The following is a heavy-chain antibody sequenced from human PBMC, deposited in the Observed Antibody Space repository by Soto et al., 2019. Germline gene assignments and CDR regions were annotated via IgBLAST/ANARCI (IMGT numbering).Heavy chain of an antibody. J-gene: IGHJ3*02. CDR2: MNPNSGNT. V-gene: IGHV1-8*01. CDR3: ERKADIESSGYYFSYAFEI. Sequence: ASVKVSCKASGYTFTSYDINWVLQATGQGLEWMGWMNPNSGNTGYAQKFQGRVTMTRNTSISTAYMELSSLRSEDTAVYYCERKADIESSGYYFSYAFEIWGQGTMVTVSS. D-gene: IGHD3-22*01. CDR1: GYTFTSYD.